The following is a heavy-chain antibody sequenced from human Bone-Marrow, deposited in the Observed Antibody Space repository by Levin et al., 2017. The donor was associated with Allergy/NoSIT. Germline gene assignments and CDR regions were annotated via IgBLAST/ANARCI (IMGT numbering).Heavy chain of an antibody. Sequence: HPGGSLRLSCAASGFTYSSYGMNWVRQAPGKGLEWLSGISGRDGSTYYADSVKGRFTISRDNSKNTLYLQMNSLRAEDTAVYYCAKDRVACSSTSCYPAFDCWGQGTLVTVSS. CDR3: AKDRVACSSTSCYPAFDC. D-gene: IGHD2-2*01. CDR2: ISGRDGST. J-gene: IGHJ4*02. CDR1: GFTYSSYG. V-gene: IGHV3-23*01.